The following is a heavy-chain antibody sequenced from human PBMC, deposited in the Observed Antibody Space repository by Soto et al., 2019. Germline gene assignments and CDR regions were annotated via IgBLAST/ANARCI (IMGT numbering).Heavy chain of an antibody. D-gene: IGHD2-15*01. V-gene: IGHV4-39*01. CDR1: GGSITSSSYY. CDR3: ARHLTYCSAGSCYSDFPYYGMDV. CDR2: IFYSGST. J-gene: IGHJ6*02. Sequence: ASETLSLTCTVSGGSITSSSYYWGWIRQPPGKGLEWIGSIFYSGSTYYNPSLKSRVTISVDTSKNQFSLKLSSVTAADTAVYYCARHLTYCSAGSCYSDFPYYGMDVWGQGTTVT.